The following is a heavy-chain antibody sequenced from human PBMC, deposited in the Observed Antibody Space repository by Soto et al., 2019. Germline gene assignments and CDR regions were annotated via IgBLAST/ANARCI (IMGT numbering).Heavy chain of an antibody. CDR3: ATNPSYSSSWYVHYYYYMDV. V-gene: IGHV3-74*01. J-gene: IGHJ6*03. CDR2: INSDGSST. D-gene: IGHD6-13*01. Sequence: GGSLRLSCSASGFTFSSYWMHWVRQAPGKGLVWVSRINSDGSSTSYADSVKGRFTISRDNAKNTLYLQMNSLRAEDTAVYYCATNPSYSSSWYVHYYYYMDVWGKGTTVTVSS. CDR1: GFTFSSYW.